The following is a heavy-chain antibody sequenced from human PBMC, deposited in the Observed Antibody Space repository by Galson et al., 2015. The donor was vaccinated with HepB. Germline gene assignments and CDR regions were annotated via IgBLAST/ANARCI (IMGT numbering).Heavy chain of an antibody. CDR2: INAGNGNT. CDR1: GYTFTTYD. V-gene: IGHV1-3*01. Sequence: SVKVSCKASGYTFTTYDMHWVRQAPGQRLEWMGWINAGNGNTKYSQKFQGRVSITSDTSASTAYMELSSLRSEDTAVYYCTRVIIVASINGPYYYGMDVWGQGTTVTVSS. D-gene: IGHD5-12*01. CDR3: TRVIIVASINGPYYYGMDV. J-gene: IGHJ6*02.